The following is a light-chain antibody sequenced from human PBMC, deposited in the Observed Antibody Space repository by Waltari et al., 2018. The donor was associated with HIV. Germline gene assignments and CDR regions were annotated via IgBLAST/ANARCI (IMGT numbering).Light chain of an antibody. CDR2: EVC. J-gene: IGLJ2*01. Sequence: QSALTQPASVSGSPGQSITISCTGTSSDVGGYNLVSWYQQHPGKAPKLMICEVCKRPSGVSNRFSGSKSGNTASLTISGLQAEDEADYYCCAYAGSTTYVIFGGGTKLTVL. CDR1: SSDVGGYNL. V-gene: IGLV2-23*02. CDR3: CAYAGSTTYVI.